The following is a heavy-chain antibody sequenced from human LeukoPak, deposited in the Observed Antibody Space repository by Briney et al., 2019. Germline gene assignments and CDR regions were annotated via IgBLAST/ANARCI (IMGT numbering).Heavy chain of an antibody. CDR1: GGSISSGSDY. V-gene: IGHV4-61*02. J-gene: IGHJ6*03. Sequence: KPSHTLSLTRTVCGGSISSGSDYWTWIRQPGGKGLEGIGRMYTHESPTYNPSLNLRVIISIATSKTQFPLKLTSVTAADTAVYLCASAPGGRRAYYMDVWGKGTTVTVSS. D-gene: IGHD3-16*01. CDR3: ASAPGGRRAYYMDV. CDR2: MYTHESP.